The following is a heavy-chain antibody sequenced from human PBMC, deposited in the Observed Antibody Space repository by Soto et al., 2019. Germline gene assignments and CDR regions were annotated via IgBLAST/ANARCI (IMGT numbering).Heavy chain of an antibody. D-gene: IGHD6-19*01. Sequence: GGSLRLSCAASGFTFSSYAMSWVRQAPGKGLELVSAISGSGGSTYYADSVKGRFTISRDNSKNTLYLQMNSLRAEDTAVYYCAKSVAVAVYYYMDVWGKGTTVTVSS. J-gene: IGHJ6*03. CDR2: ISGSGGST. CDR3: AKSVAVAVYYYMDV. CDR1: GFTFSSYA. V-gene: IGHV3-23*01.